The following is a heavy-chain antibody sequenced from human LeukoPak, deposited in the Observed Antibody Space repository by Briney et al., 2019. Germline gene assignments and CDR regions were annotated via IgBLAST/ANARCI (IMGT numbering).Heavy chain of an antibody. CDR2: IYHSGST. CDR1: GGSISSGGYS. Sequence: SETLSLTCAVSGGSISSGGYSWSWIRQPPGKGLECIGYIYHSGSTYYNPSLKSRVTISVDRSKNQFSLKLSSVTAADTAVYYCARMIYGDYGYDAFDIWGQGTMVTVSS. J-gene: IGHJ3*02. CDR3: ARMIYGDYGYDAFDI. D-gene: IGHD4-17*01. V-gene: IGHV4-30-2*01.